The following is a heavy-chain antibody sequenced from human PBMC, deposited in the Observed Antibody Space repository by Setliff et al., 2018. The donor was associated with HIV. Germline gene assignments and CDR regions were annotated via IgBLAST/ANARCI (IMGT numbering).Heavy chain of an antibody. D-gene: IGHD3-3*01. J-gene: IGHJ4*02. CDR1: GYSISSGYY. V-gene: IGHV4-38-2*01. CDR3: ARVPFTTGFDS. Sequence: ASETLSLTCAVSGYSISSGYYWGWIRQPPGKGLEWIVNIYHSGDTHYNPSLKSRVTISVDTPKNQFSLKLSSVTAADTAVYYCARVPFTTGFDSWGQGTLVTVSS. CDR2: IYHSGDT.